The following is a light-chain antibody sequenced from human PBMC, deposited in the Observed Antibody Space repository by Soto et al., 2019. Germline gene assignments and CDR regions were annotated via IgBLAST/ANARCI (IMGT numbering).Light chain of an antibody. CDR3: HQSYSSWT. Sequence: DIQLTQSPSTLSASVGDRVTITCRASQSIGSLLNWYQQKPGKAPNLLIYAATTLHSGVPSRFSGSGSGTDFTLTISSPQPEDSATFYCHQSYSSWTFGHGTKVDIK. CDR2: AAT. CDR1: QSIGSL. J-gene: IGKJ1*01. V-gene: IGKV1-39*01.